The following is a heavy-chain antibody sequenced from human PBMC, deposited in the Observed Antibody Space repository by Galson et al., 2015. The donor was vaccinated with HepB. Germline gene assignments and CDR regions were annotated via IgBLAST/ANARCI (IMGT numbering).Heavy chain of an antibody. D-gene: IGHD1-26*01. Sequence: GAEVKKPGESLKISCKGSGYGFTSYWIGWVRQMPGKGLEWVGIIYPGDSDTRYSPSFQGQVTISADKSISTAYLQWSSLKASDTAMYYRARSHSIVGATQADYWGQGTLVTVSS. V-gene: IGHV5-51*01. CDR2: IYPGDSDT. CDR1: GYGFTSYW. J-gene: IGHJ4*02. CDR3: ARSHSIVGATQADY.